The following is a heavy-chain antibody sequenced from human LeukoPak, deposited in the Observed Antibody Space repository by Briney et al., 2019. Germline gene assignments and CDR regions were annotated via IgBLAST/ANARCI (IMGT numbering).Heavy chain of an antibody. CDR1: GFTIRDYH. V-gene: IGHV3-33*01. CDR2: IWFDGSNQ. D-gene: IGHD6-19*01. J-gene: IGHJ4*02. CDR3: ARDVHYYGTGWKYYFEY. Sequence: PGGSLRLSCAASGFTIRDYHMNWVRQAPGKGLEWVAVIWFDGSNQYYADSVRGRFTISRDNSNNMLYLQMNSLRVEDTAVYFCARDVHYYGTGWKYYFEYWGQGALVTVSS.